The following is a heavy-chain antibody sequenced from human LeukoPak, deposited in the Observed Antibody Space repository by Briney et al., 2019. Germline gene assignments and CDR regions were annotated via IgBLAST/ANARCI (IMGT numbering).Heavy chain of an antibody. CDR2: ISYDGSNK. D-gene: IGHD6-19*01. Sequence: TGRSLRLSCAASGFTFSSYGMHWVRQAPGKGLEWVAVISYDGSNKYYADSVKGRFTISGDNSKNTLYLQMNSLRAEDTAVYYCAKDRRSSGWYYFDYWGQGTLVTVSS. CDR1: GFTFSSYG. CDR3: AKDRRSSGWYYFDY. V-gene: IGHV3-30*18. J-gene: IGHJ4*02.